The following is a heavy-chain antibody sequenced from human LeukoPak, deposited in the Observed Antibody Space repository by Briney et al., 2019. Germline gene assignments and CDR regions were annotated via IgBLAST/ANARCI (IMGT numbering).Heavy chain of an antibody. Sequence: GGSLRLSCAASGFTFSNYSMKWVRQAPGRGLEGVSSISRSSSDMYYSESVKGRFTVSRDNAKNSLYLQMNNLRAEDTAVYYCARDDDSRNWPRTDYWGQGTLVTVSS. CDR3: ARDDDSRNWPRTDY. CDR1: GFTFSNYS. D-gene: IGHD3-22*01. J-gene: IGHJ4*02. CDR2: ISRSSSDM. V-gene: IGHV3-21*01.